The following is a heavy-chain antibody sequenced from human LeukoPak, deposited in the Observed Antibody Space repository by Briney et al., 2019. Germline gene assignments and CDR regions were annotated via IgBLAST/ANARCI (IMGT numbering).Heavy chain of an antibody. D-gene: IGHD1-1*01. V-gene: IGHV4-34*01. CDR3: ARGTTGTTDGYFDY. CDR1: GGSFSGYY. CDR2: INHSGST. J-gene: IGHJ4*02. Sequence: PSETLSLTCAVYGGSFSGYYWSWNRQPPGKGLEWIGEINHSGSTNYNPSLKSRVTISVDTSKNQFSLKLSSVTAADTAVYYCARGTTGTTDGYFDYWGQGTLVTVSS.